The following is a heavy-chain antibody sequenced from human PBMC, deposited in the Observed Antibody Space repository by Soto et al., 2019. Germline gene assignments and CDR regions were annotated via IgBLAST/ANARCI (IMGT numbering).Heavy chain of an antibody. CDR2: IKSKTDGGTT. V-gene: IGHV3-15*07. Sequence: GGSLRLSCSGSGFIFSIYAIHWVRQAPGKGLEWVGRIKSKTDGGTTDYAAPVKGRFTISRDDSKHTLYLQMNSLKTEDTAVYYCTTDPEGTGARELKDYWGQGTLVTVSS. J-gene: IGHJ4*02. CDR1: GFIFSIYA. D-gene: IGHD1-26*01. CDR3: TTDPEGTGARELKDY.